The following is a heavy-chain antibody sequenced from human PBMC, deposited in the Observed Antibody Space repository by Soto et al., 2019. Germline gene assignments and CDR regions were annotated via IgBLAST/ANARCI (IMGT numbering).Heavy chain of an antibody. D-gene: IGHD3-22*01. V-gene: IGHV4-31*03. CDR1: GGSISSSSYY. CDR3: ASGSGYRDRYFDY. CDR2: IYYSGST. J-gene: IGHJ4*02. Sequence: LSLTCTVSGGSISSSSYYWSWIRQHPGKGLEWIGYIYYSGSTYYNPSLKSRVTISVDTSKNQFSLKLSSVTAADTAVYYCASGSGYRDRYFDYWGQGTLVTVSS.